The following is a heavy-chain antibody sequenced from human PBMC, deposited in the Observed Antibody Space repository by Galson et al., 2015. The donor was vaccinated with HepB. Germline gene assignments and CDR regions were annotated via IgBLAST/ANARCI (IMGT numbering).Heavy chain of an antibody. CDR2: ISHDGRNK. V-gene: IGHV3-30*18. D-gene: IGHD3/OR15-3a*01. Sequence: SLRLSCAGSGFTFSNYGMHWVRQAPGKGLEWVALISHDGRNKYHAESVKGRFTISRDNSKNTLYLQMNSLRTEDTAVYYCAKDLESIGTSWTANWGQGTLVTVSS. CDR1: GFTFSNYG. J-gene: IGHJ4*02. CDR3: AKDLESIGTSWTAN.